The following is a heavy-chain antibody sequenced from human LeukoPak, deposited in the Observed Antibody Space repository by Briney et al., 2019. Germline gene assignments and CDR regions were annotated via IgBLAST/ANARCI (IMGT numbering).Heavy chain of an antibody. J-gene: IGHJ6*02. CDR1: GFTFSSYA. V-gene: IGHV3-23*01. CDR3: AKSSRYCGGDCYSGYHYGMDV. CDR2: ISGSGGST. Sequence: GSLRLSCAASGFTFSSYAMSWVRQAPGKGLEWVSAISGSGGSTYYADSVKGRFTISRDNSKNTPYLQMNSLRAEDTAVYYCAKSSRYCGGDCYSGYHYGMDVWGQGTTVTVSS. D-gene: IGHD2-21*02.